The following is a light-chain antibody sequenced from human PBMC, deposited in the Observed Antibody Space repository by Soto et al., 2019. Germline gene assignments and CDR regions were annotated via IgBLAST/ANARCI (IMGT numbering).Light chain of an antibody. CDR2: EVT. Sequence: QSVLTQPASVSGSPGQSITISCPGTSTDIGAYNYVSWYQQHPGEAPKLLIYEVTNRHLGVSIRFSGYKSGNTASLTISGLQAEDEANYCCNSYTTLINMVFGTGSMVAVL. J-gene: IGLJ1*01. CDR1: STDIGAYNY. CDR3: NSYTTLINMV. V-gene: IGLV2-14*01.